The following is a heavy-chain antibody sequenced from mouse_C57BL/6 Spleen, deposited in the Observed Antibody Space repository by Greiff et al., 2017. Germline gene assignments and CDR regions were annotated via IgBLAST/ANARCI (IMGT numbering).Heavy chain of an antibody. Sequence: QVQLQQSGAELVRPGASVTLSCKASGYTFTDYEMHWVKQTPVHGLEWIGAIDPETGGTAYNQKFKGKAILTADKSSSTAYMELRSLTSEDSAVYYCTRGGLFYYFDYWGQGTTLTVSS. CDR3: TRGGLFYYFDY. CDR2: IDPETGGT. CDR1: GYTFTDYE. D-gene: IGHD3-3*01. V-gene: IGHV1-15*01. J-gene: IGHJ2*01.